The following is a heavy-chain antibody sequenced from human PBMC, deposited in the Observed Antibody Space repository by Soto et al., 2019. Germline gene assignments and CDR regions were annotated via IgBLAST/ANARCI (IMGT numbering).Heavy chain of an antibody. D-gene: IGHD1-26*01. J-gene: IGHJ4*02. V-gene: IGHV3-23*01. CDR2: ISNGVGNT. CDR3: ARCRGKYPCYFDN. Sequence: GGSLRLSCAASGFTFNTYAMSWVRQAPGKGLEWVSIISNGVGNTYFADSVKGRFTISRDNSRNTMYLHMKSLRAEDTAIYYCARCRGKYPCYFDNWGQGILVTVSS. CDR1: GFTFNTYA.